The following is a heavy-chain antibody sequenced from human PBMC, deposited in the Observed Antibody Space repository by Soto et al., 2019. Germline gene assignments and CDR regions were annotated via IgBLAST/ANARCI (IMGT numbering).Heavy chain of an antibody. J-gene: IGHJ6*02. CDR3: ARDLFVVVPAAQKYYYYGLDV. V-gene: IGHV3-7*01. Sequence: QPGGSLRLSCAASAFTFSSYWMSWVRQAPGKGLEWVANIKQDGSEKYYVDSVKGRFTISRDNAKNSLYLQMNSLRAEDTAVYYCARDLFVVVPAAQKYYYYGLDVWGQGTTVTVSS. D-gene: IGHD2-2*01. CDR2: IKQDGSEK. CDR1: AFTFSSYW.